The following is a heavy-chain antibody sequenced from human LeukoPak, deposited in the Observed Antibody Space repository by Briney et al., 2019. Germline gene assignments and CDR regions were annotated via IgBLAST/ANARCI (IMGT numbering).Heavy chain of an antibody. V-gene: IGHV3-64D*06. D-gene: IGHD3-10*01. CDR3: VKVGYYGSGSYFFDY. CDR2: ISSNGDYT. CDR1: EFTFADSA. Sequence: PGGSLRLSCSASEFTFADSAMHWVRQAPGKGLEYVSAISSNGDYTYYADSVKGRFTISRDNSKNTLYLQMSSLGAEDTAVYYCVKVGYYGSGSYFFDYWGQGTLVTVSS. J-gene: IGHJ4*02.